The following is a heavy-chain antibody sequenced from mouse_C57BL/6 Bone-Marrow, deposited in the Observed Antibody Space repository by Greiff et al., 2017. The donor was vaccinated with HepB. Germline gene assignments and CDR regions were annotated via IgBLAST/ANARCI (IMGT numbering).Heavy chain of an antibody. CDR1: GYAFTNYL. Sequence: VQLQQSGAELVRPGTSVKVSCKASGYAFTNYLIEWVKQRPGQGLEWIGVINPGSGGTNYNEKFKGKATLTADKSSSTAYMQLSSLTAEDSAVSFGARIGLLRSDYWGQGTTLTVSS. D-gene: IGHD1-1*01. CDR3: ARIGLLRSDY. CDR2: INPGSGGT. V-gene: IGHV1-54*01. J-gene: IGHJ2*01.